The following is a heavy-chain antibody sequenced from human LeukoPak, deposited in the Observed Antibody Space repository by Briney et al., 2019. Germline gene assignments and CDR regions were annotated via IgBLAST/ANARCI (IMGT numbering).Heavy chain of an antibody. CDR1: GYTFICYY. V-gene: IGHV1-2*06. CDR3: ARAGPGGDCRGYGCHHDNWYFDL. D-gene: IGHD2-21*01. Sequence: ASVKVSCKASGYTFICYYIHWVRQAPGQGLEWMGRINPDSGYKNYAQKIQGRITLTTDTSINTAFMELSGLRSDDTAVYYCARAGPGGDCRGYGCHHDNWYFDLWGRGTLVHVSS. J-gene: IGHJ2*01. CDR2: INPDSGYK.